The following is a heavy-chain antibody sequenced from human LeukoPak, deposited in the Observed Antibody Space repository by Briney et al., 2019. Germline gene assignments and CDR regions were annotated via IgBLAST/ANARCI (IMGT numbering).Heavy chain of an antibody. J-gene: IGHJ5*02. CDR1: GFTFDDYA. CDR3: AKDSSSSWYGDWFDP. CDR2: ISWNSGSI. V-gene: IGHV3-9*01. Sequence: PGRSLRLSCAASGFTFDDYAMHWVRQAPGKGLEWVSGISWNSGSIGYADSVKGRFTISRDNAKNSLYLQMNSLRAEDTALYYCAKDSSSSWYGDWFDPWGQGTLVTVSS. D-gene: IGHD6-13*01.